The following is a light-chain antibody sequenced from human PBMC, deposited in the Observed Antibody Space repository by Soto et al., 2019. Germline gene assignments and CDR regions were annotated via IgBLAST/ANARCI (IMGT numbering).Light chain of an antibody. CDR1: SSDVGSYNL. Sequence: QSALTQPASVSGSPGQSITISCTGTSSDVGSYNLVSWYQQHPGKAPKLMIYGVTKRPSGVSDRFSGSKSGDTASLTVSGLQAEDEADYYCCSYAGVTTFYVFGPGTKVTVL. J-gene: IGLJ1*01. CDR3: CSYAGVTTFYV. CDR2: GVT. V-gene: IGLV2-23*02.